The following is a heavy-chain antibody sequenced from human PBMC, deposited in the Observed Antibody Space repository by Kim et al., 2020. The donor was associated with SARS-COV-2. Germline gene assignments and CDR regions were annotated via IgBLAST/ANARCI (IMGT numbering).Heavy chain of an antibody. CDR1: GYSISSGYY. J-gene: IGHJ3*02. CDR3: ARDVGYSYDSAFDI. D-gene: IGHD5-18*01. V-gene: IGHV4-38-2*02. CDR2: IYHSGST. Sequence: ETLSLTCTVSGYSISSGYYWGWIRQPPGKGLVWIGSIYHSGSTYYNPSLKSRVTISVDTSKNQFSLKLSSVTAADTAVYYCARDVGYSYDSAFDIWGQ.